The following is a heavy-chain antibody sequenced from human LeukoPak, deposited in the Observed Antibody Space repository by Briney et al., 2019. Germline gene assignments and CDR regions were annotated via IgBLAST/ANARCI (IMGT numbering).Heavy chain of an antibody. CDR3: ASNPPNTGDFYY. CDR1: GYTFTNLD. J-gene: IGHJ4*02. V-gene: IGHV1-8*01. CDR2: MSPNSGDT. Sequence: VASVKVSCKPSGYTFTNLDINWLRQAPGQGLEWMGWMSPNSGDTGYAQKFQGRVSMTRDIFKSTAYMELSSLRSEDTTIYYCASNPPNTGDFYYWGLGTLVTVSS. D-gene: IGHD1-1*01.